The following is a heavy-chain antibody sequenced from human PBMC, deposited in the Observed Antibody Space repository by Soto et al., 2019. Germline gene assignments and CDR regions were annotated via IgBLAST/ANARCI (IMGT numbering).Heavy chain of an antibody. V-gene: IGHV3-30-3*01. CDR3: ARDRPSPYCSSTSCSSYFDY. J-gene: IGHJ4*02. D-gene: IGHD2-2*01. CDR2: ISYDGSNK. CDR1: GFTFSTYA. Sequence: SLRLSCAASGFTFSTYAMQWVRQAPGKGLEWVAVISYDGSNKYYADSVKGRFTISRDNSKNTSYLQMNSLRAEDTAVYYCARDRPSPYCSSTSCSSYFDYWGQGTLVTVSS.